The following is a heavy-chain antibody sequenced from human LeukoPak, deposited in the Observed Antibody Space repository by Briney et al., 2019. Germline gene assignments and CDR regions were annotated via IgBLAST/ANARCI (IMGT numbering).Heavy chain of an antibody. D-gene: IGHD3-9*01. CDR1: GGSFSGYY. J-gene: IGHJ4*02. Sequence: PSETLSLTCAVYGGSFSGYYWSWIRHPPGKGLEWIGEINHSGSTNYNPSLKSRVTISVDTSKNQFSLKLSSVTAADTAVYYCAGYYDILTGYEYWGQGTLVTVSS. CDR3: AGYYDILTGYEY. V-gene: IGHV4-34*01. CDR2: INHSGST.